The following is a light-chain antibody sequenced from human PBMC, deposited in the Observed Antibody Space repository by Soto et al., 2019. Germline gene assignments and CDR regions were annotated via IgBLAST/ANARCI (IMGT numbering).Light chain of an antibody. V-gene: IGKV3-20*01. CDR3: QQHGSSPWT. Sequence: EIVLTQSPGTLSLSPGERATLSCRASQSVSNNYLAWYQQKPGQAPRLLMYGASTRATGIPDRFSGSGFGTDFTLTISRLEPEDFAVYHCQQHGSSPWTFGQGTKVDIK. CDR2: GAS. CDR1: QSVSNNY. J-gene: IGKJ1*01.